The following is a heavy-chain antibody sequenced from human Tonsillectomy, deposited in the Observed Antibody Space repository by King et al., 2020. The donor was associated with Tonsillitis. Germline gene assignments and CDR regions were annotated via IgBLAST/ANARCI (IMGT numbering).Heavy chain of an antibody. J-gene: IGHJ4*02. CDR3: AGDRDYGDYRDS. Sequence: VQLQQWCAGLLKPSQTLSLTCAVYGGSFSGYYWNWIRQPPGKGLEWIGEIRPSGSTNFNPALKSRVTMSANTSKNQFSLNLTSVTAADTAVYSCAGDRDYGDYRDSWGQGTLVTVSS. CDR2: IRPSGST. D-gene: IGHD4-17*01. V-gene: IGHV4-34*01. CDR1: GGSFSGYY.